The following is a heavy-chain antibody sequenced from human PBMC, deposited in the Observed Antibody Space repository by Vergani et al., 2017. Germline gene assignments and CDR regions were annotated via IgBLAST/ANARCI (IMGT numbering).Heavy chain of an antibody. CDR3: ARVGPVVPAAMDYDAFDI. Sequence: QVQLQESGPGLVKPSETLSLTCTVPGGSISSYYWSWIRQPPGKGLEWIGYIYYSGSTNYNPSLKSRVTISVDTSKNQFSLKLSSVTAANTAVYYFARVGPVVPAAMDYDAFDIWGQGTMVTVSS. D-gene: IGHD2-2*01. J-gene: IGHJ3*02. CDR2: IYYSGST. V-gene: IGHV4-59*01. CDR1: GGSISSYY.